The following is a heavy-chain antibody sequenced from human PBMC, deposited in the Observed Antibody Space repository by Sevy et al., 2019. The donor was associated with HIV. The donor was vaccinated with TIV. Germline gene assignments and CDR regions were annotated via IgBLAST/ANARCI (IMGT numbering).Heavy chain of an antibody. Sequence: GGSLRLSCTASGFTFSSYEMNWFRQAPGKGLDWVSSIISSGDTIYYANSVKGRFTVSRDNAKNSLFLQMNSLRAEDTAIYYCARGPHYYYDSSSFFEYWGQGTLVTVSS. CDR3: ARGPHYYYDSSSFFEY. CDR2: IISSGDTI. D-gene: IGHD3-22*01. CDR1: GFTFSSYE. J-gene: IGHJ4*02. V-gene: IGHV3-48*03.